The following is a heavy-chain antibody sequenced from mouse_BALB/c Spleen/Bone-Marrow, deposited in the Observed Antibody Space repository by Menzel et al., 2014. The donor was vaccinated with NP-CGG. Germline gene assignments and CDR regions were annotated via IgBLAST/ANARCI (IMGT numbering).Heavy chain of an antibody. CDR3: ARDSSGGILAMDY. CDR2: ISYSGST. D-gene: IGHD3-2*01. Sequence: EVQLQQSGPSLVKPSQTLSLTCSVTGDSITSGYWNWVRKFPGNKLEYMGYISYSGSTYYNPSLQSRISISRDISKNQYYLQLNSVTTEDTATYYCARDSSGGILAMDYWGQGTSVTVSS. J-gene: IGHJ4*01. V-gene: IGHV3-8*02. CDR1: GDSITSGY.